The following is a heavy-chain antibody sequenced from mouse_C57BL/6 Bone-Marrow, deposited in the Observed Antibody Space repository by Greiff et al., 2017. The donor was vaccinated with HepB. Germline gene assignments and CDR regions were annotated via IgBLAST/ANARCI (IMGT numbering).Heavy chain of an antibody. D-gene: IGHD1-1*01. CDR3: ANYVSCPYWYFDV. CDR1: GFSLTSYG. J-gene: IGHJ1*03. Sequence: QVQLKESGPGLAAPSQSLSITCTVSGFSLTSYGVSWVRQPPGKGLEWLGVIWGDGSTNYHSAHVSRLGISKDNSKSQVFLKLNSLQTDDTSTYYCANYVSCPYWYFDVWGTGTTVTVSS. CDR2: IWGDGST. V-gene: IGHV2-3*01.